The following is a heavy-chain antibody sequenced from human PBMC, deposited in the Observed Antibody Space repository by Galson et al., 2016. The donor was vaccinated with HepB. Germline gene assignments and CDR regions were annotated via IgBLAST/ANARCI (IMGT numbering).Heavy chain of an antibody. J-gene: IGHJ4*02. Sequence: SLRLSCAASGFKFEDYAVHWVRQPPGKGLEWVSGITRQSGRPGYADSVKGRFTISRDNARQSVSLQMNNLTSEDTAVYYCAKAGLNTMTLFDRWGQGTQVLVSS. V-gene: IGHV3-9*01. CDR1: GFKFEDYA. CDR3: AKAGLNTMTLFDR. CDR2: ITRQSGRP. D-gene: IGHD3-3*01.